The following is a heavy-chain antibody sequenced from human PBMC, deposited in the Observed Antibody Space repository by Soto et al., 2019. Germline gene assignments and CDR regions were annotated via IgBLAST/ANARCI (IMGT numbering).Heavy chain of an antibody. V-gene: IGHV3-7*01. CDR3: ARAYYDILTGYYRSYYFDY. D-gene: IGHD3-9*01. CDR2: IKQDGSEK. CDR1: GFTFSSYW. Sequence: EVQLVESGGGLVQPGGSLRLSCAASGFTFSSYWMSWVRQAPGKGLEWVANIKQDGSEKYYVDSVKGRFTISRDNAKNSLYLQMNSLRAGDTAVYYCARAYYDILTGYYRSYYFDYWGQGTLVTVSS. J-gene: IGHJ4*02.